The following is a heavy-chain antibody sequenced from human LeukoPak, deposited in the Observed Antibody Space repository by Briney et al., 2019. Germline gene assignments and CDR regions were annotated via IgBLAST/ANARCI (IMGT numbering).Heavy chain of an antibody. CDR2: IYYSGST. J-gene: IGHJ4*02. CDR1: GGSISSGDYY. V-gene: IGHV4-30-4*08. CDR3: ARGVYSGYDSGAYYFDY. D-gene: IGHD5-12*01. Sequence: PSQTLSLTCTVSGGSISSGDYYWSWIRQPPGKGLEWIGYIYYSGSTNYNPPLKSRVTISVDTSKNQFSLKLSSVTAADTAVYYCARGVYSGYDSGAYYFDYWGQGTLVTVSS.